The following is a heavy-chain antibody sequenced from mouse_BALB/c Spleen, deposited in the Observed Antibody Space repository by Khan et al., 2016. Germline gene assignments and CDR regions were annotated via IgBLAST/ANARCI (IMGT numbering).Heavy chain of an antibody. V-gene: IGHV1-63*02. D-gene: IGHD2-3*01. CDR1: GYTFTNYW. CDR3: ATMIAYYFDY. J-gene: IGHJ2*01. CDR2: IYPGGGYT. Sequence: QVQLQQSGAELVRPGTSVKMSCKAAGYTFTNYWIGWVKQRPGPGLEWIGVIYPGGGYTNYNEKVKRKVKLPADTTSSTAYMQLISLTSEDSDIYYGATMIAYYFDYWGQGTTLTVSP.